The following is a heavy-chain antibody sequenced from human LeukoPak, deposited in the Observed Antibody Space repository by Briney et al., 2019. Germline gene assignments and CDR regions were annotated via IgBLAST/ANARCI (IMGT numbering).Heavy chain of an antibody. CDR3: ARGGYSGYDYLDFDY. CDR2: INPNSGGT. D-gene: IGHD5-12*01. CDR1: GYTFTGYY. Sequence: ASVKVSCKASGYTFTGYYMHWVRQAPGQGLEWMGWINPNSGGTNYAQKFQGRVTMTRDTSISTAYMELSRLRSDDTAVYYCARGGYSGYDYLDFDYWGQGTLVTVSS. V-gene: IGHV1-2*02. J-gene: IGHJ4*02.